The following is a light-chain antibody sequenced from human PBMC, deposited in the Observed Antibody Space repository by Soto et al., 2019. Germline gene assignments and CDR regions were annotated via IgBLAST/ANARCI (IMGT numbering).Light chain of an antibody. CDR3: AAWYDSLNGYV. Sequence: QSVLTQPPSVAEAPRQRVTISCSGSSSNIGNNAVNWYQQIPGKAPKLLIYYDDLLPSGVSARFSGSKSGTSASLAISGFQSEDEADYYCAAWYDSLNGYVFGTGSKLTVL. CDR1: SSNIGNNA. V-gene: IGLV1-36*01. CDR2: YDD. J-gene: IGLJ1*01.